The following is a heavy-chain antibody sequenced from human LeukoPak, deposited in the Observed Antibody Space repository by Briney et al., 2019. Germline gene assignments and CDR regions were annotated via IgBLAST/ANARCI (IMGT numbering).Heavy chain of an antibody. Sequence: GGSLRVSCAASGFTFISYAMSWVRQARGKGLEWVSGTRDSGGSTYYADSVKGRFTISRDNSKNTLYLQMNSLTAEDTALYYCAKARGYSSSSSFDYWGQGTLVTVSS. J-gene: IGHJ4*02. V-gene: IGHV3-23*01. D-gene: IGHD6-13*01. CDR1: GFTFISYA. CDR2: TRDSGGST. CDR3: AKARGYSSSSSFDY.